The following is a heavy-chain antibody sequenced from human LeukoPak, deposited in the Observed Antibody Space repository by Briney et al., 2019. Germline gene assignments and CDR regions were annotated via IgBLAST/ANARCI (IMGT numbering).Heavy chain of an antibody. CDR3: AKVHYYGSGIFDY. D-gene: IGHD3-10*01. CDR1: GFTFDDYA. CDR2: ISWNSGSI. Sequence: GGSLRLSCAASGFTFDDYAMHWVRQAPGKGLEWVSGISWNSGSIDYADSVKGRFTISRDNAKNSLYLQMNSLRAEDTALYYCAKVHYYGSGIFDYWGQGTLVTVSS. J-gene: IGHJ4*02. V-gene: IGHV3-9*01.